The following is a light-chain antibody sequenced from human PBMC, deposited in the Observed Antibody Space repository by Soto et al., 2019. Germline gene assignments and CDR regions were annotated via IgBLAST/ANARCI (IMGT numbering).Light chain of an antibody. V-gene: IGKV3-15*01. Sequence: EVVMTQSPATLSVSPGERATLSCKASQSVRNNLVWYLQKPGQAPRPFIYDATTRATGIPVRFSGSGSGTEFTLTISSLQSEDVGVYYCQQYDNWPPKTFGGGTKVEVK. CDR2: DAT. CDR1: QSVRNN. J-gene: IGKJ4*01. CDR3: QQYDNWPPKT.